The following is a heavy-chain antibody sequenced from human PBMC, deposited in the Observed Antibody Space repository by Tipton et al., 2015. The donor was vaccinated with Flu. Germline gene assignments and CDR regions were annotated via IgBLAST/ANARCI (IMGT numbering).Heavy chain of an antibody. CDR3: ALLGGSPPYYYYYYMDV. Sequence: TLSLTCTVSGGSISSSSYYWGWIRQPPGKGLEWIGSIYYSGSTYYNPSLKSRVTISVDTSKNQFSLKLSSVTAADTAVYYCALLGGSPPYYYYYYMDVWGKGTTVTVSS. V-gene: IGHV4-39*01. CDR1: GGSISSSSYY. CDR2: IYYSGST. D-gene: IGHD3-16*01. J-gene: IGHJ6*03.